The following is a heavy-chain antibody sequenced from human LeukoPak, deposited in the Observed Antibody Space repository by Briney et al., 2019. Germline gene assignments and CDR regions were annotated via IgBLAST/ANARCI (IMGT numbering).Heavy chain of an antibody. Sequence: ASVKVSCKASGYTXTSYYMHWVRQAPGQGLEWMGIIYPSGGSASYAQKFQGRVTMARDTSTSTVYMDLSSLRSEDTAVYYCARVGLVAEFDYWGQGTLVTVSS. D-gene: IGHD5-12*01. CDR3: ARVGLVAEFDY. V-gene: IGHV1-46*01. CDR2: IYPSGGSA. CDR1: GYTXTSYY. J-gene: IGHJ4*02.